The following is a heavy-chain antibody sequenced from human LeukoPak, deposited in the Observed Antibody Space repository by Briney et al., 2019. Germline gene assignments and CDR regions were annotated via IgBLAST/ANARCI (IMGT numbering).Heavy chain of an antibody. J-gene: IGHJ3*02. CDR1: GFTFSSYW. Sequence: GGSLRLSCAASGFTFSSYWMSWVRQVPGKGLEWVANIKQDGSEKYYVDSVKGRFTISRDNAKNSLHLQMNSLRVEDTAVYYCARALVGTTRYNPLGIWGQGTMVTVSS. CDR2: IKQDGSEK. CDR3: ARALVGTTRYNPLGI. D-gene: IGHD1-26*01. V-gene: IGHV3-7*04.